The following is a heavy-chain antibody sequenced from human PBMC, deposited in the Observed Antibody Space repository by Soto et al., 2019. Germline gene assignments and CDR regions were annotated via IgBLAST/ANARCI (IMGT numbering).Heavy chain of an antibody. J-gene: IGHJ4*02. CDR2: IKQDGSEK. CDR1: LFTLSIYL. CDR3: ERDIGYSSSQNGY. Sequence: LRLSCSAPLFTLSIYLMSCFLHAPGKGLEWVANIKQDGSEKYYVDSVKGRFTIYRDNAKNSLYLQMNSLRVEDTAVYYCERDIGYSSSQNGYWGKGHMVTVSS. D-gene: IGHD6-13*01. V-gene: IGHV3-7*01.